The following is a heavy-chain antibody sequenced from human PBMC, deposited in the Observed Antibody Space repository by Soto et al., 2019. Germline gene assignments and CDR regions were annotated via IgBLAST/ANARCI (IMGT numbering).Heavy chain of an antibody. D-gene: IGHD4-17*01. CDR2: IKQDGSEK. J-gene: IGHJ4*02. CDR1: GFTFSSYW. V-gene: IGHV3-7*01. Sequence: EVQLVESGGGLFQPGGSLRLSCAASGFTFSSYWMSWVRQAPGKGLEWVANIKQDGSEKYYVDSVKGRFTSSRDNAKNSLYLQMNSLRDEDTAVYYCARQDRADYGDSVGWGYFDYWGQGSLVTVST. CDR3: ARQDRADYGDSVGWGYFDY.